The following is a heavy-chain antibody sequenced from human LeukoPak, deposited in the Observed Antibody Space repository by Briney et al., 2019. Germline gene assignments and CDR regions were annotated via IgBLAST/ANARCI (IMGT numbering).Heavy chain of an antibody. D-gene: IGHD3-22*01. J-gene: IGHJ4*02. CDR2: ISGSGGST. Sequence: GGSLRLSCAASGFTFSSYAMSWVRQAPGKGLEWVSGISGSGGSTHYADSVKGRFTISRDNSKNTLYLQMNSLRAEDTAVYYCAKVASYYYDSSAYYDQWGQGTLVIVSS. CDR3: AKVASYYYDSSAYYDQ. CDR1: GFTFSSYA. V-gene: IGHV3-23*01.